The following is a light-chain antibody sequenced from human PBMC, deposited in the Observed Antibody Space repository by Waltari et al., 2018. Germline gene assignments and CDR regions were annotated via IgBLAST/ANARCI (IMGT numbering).Light chain of an antibody. Sequence: QSALTQPASVSGSPGQSLTISCTGTSSDLGNYNYVSWFQHHPGKAPKVVIYDVTGRPSGVSNRFSGSKSGNTASLTISGLQAEDEADYYCNSFTRSNTWVFGGGTKLTVL. J-gene: IGLJ3*02. V-gene: IGLV2-14*03. CDR3: NSFTRSNTWV. CDR2: DVT. CDR1: SSDLGNYNY.